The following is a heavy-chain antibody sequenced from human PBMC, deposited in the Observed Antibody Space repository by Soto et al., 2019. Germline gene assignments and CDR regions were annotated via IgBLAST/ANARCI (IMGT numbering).Heavy chain of an antibody. CDR1: GGSVSSGSYY. CDR3: PRDFPTDY. CDR2: IYYSGGT. Sequence: PSETLSLTCTVSGGSVSSGSYYWSWIRQPPGKGLEWIGYIYYSGGTDYNPSLKSRVTISVDSSKNQFSLKLSSVTAADSGVYYCPRDFPTDYWGQGTLVNVSS. J-gene: IGHJ4*02. V-gene: IGHV4-61*01.